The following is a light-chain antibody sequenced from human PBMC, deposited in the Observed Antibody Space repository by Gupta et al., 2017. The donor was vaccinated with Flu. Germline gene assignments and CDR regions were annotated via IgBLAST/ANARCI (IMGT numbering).Light chain of an antibody. CDR2: AAS. V-gene: IGKV1-39*01. Sequence: PSSLSASVGERVTITCRASQRNGIYLNWYQQKAGKAPKLLIYAASTLEGGGPSRFSGSGSGTEFTLTISSLQPEDSVIYYCQQTDSKPFTFGPGTRVDI. CDR3: QQTDSKPFT. CDR1: QRNGIY. J-gene: IGKJ3*01.